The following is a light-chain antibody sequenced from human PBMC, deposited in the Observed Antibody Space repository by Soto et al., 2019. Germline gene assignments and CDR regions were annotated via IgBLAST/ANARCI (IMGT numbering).Light chain of an antibody. CDR3: QSYDRSLSVFYV. CDR2: GNS. Sequence: QSVLTQPPPVSGAPGQRVTISCTGSSSNIGAGYDVHWYQQLPGTAPKLLIYGNSNRPSGVPDRFSGSKSGTSASLAITGLQAEDEADYYCQSYDRSLSVFYVFGTGTKVTVL. V-gene: IGLV1-40*01. J-gene: IGLJ1*01. CDR1: SSNIGAGYD.